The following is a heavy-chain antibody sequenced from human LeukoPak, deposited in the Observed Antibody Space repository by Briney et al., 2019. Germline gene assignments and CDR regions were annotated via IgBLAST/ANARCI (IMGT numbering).Heavy chain of an antibody. D-gene: IGHD3-22*01. Sequence: GGSLRLSCAASRFTFSSYAMSWVRQAPGKGLEWVSAISGSGGSTYYADSVKGRFPISRDISKNTMYLQMNSRRAEDTAVYYCAKVSSYFYDSSAYFDYWGQGTLVTVSS. CDR1: RFTFSSYA. CDR2: ISGSGGST. J-gene: IGHJ4*02. V-gene: IGHV3-23*01. CDR3: AKVSSYFYDSSAYFDY.